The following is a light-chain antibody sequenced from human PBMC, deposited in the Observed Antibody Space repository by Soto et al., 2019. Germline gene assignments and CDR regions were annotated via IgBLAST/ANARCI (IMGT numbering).Light chain of an antibody. CDR1: KLGDKY. J-gene: IGLJ1*01. Sequence: SYELTQPPSVSVSPGQTASITCSGDKLGDKYACWYQQKPGQSPVLVIYQDSKRPSGIPERFSGSNSGNTATLTISGTQAMDEADYYCQAWDSSTYVXGTGTKLTVL. CDR2: QDS. V-gene: IGLV3-1*01. CDR3: QAWDSSTYV.